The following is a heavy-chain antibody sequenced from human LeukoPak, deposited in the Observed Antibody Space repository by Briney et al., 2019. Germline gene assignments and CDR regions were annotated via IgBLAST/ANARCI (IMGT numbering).Heavy chain of an antibody. V-gene: IGHV3-48*04. CDR3: GYDILTGYPDY. CDR1: GFTFSSYS. D-gene: IGHD3-9*01. CDR2: ISSSGSTI. Sequence: GGSLRLSCAASGFTFSSYSMNWVRQAPGKGLEWVSYISSSGSTIYYADSVKGRFTISRDNAKNSLYLQMNSLRAEDTAVYYCGYDILTGYPDYWGQGTLVTVSS. J-gene: IGHJ4*02.